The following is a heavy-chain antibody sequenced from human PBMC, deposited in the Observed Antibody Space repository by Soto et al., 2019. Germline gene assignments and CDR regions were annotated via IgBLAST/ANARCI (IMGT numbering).Heavy chain of an antibody. J-gene: IGHJ5*01. CDR3: AKDYGNYGPNGIDS. CDR1: GFTFSSYA. V-gene: IGHV3-23*01. CDR2: LSGSGGTT. Sequence: EVQLLESGGGLVQPGGSLRLSCAASGFTFSSYAMSWVRQTPGKGLEWVSTLSGSGGTTYYADSVKGQFTITRDNSKSRLYLQMKSLRAEDTAVYYCAKDYGNYGPNGIDSWGQGTLVTVSS. D-gene: IGHD3-10*01.